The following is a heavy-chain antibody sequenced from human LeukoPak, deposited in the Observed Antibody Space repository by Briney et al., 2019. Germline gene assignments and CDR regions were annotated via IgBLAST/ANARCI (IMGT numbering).Heavy chain of an antibody. D-gene: IGHD1-1*01. V-gene: IGHV3-11*01. J-gene: IGHJ4*02. CDR3: ARDINWNDGGVSDY. Sequence: NTGGSLRLSCAASGFTFSDYYMSWIRQAPGKGLEWVSYISSSGSTIYYADSVKGRFTISRDNAKNSLYLQMNSLRAEDTAVYYCARDINWNDGGVSDYWGQGTPVTVSS. CDR1: GFTFSDYY. CDR2: ISSSGSTI.